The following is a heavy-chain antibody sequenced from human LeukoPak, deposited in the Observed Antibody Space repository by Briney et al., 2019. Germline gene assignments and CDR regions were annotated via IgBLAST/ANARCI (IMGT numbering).Heavy chain of an antibody. Sequence: SETLSLTCTVPGGSISSYYWSWIRQPPGKGLEWIGYIYYSGSTNYNPSLKSRVTISVDTSKNQFSLKLSSVTAADTAAYYCARLAGTHDAFDIWGQGTMVTVSS. J-gene: IGHJ3*02. CDR2: IYYSGST. V-gene: IGHV4-59*08. CDR1: GGSISSYY. CDR3: ARLAGTHDAFDI. D-gene: IGHD6-19*01.